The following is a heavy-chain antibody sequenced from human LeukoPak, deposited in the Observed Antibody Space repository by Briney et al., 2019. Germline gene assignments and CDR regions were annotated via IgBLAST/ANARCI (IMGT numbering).Heavy chain of an antibody. D-gene: IGHD3-22*01. J-gene: IGHJ4*02. V-gene: IGHV4-34*01. CDR2: INHSGST. CDR1: GGSFSGYY. CDR3: ATLGEYFDSSGYYYN. Sequence: SETLSLTCAVYGGSFSGYYWSWIRQPPGKGLEWLGEINHSGSTYYNPSLKSRVTISVDTSKNQFSLKLTSVTAADTAVYYCATLGEYFDSSGYYYNWGQGTLVTVSS.